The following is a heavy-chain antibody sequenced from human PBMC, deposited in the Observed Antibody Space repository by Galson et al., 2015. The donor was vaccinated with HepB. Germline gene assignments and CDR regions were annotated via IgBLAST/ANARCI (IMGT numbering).Heavy chain of an antibody. V-gene: IGHV3-21*01. CDR2: ISSSSSYI. D-gene: IGHD5-12*01. Sequence: SLRLSCAASGFTFSSYSMNWVRQAPGKGLEWVSSISSSSSYIYYADSVKGRFTISRDNAKNSLYLQMNSLRAEDTAVYYCARGGNIVATIYGDYWGQGTLVTVSS. CDR1: GFTFSSYS. CDR3: ARGGNIVATIYGDY. J-gene: IGHJ4*02.